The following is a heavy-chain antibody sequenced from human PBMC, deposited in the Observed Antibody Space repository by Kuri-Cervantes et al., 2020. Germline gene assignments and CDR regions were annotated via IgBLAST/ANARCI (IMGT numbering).Heavy chain of an antibody. D-gene: IGHD1-14*01. CDR3: ARDSGTGIGGFDP. CDR2: ISSSSSYI. J-gene: IGHJ5*02. CDR1: GFTFSSYS. Sequence: GESLKISCAASGFTFSSYSMNWVRQAPGKGLEWVSSISSSSSYIYYADSVKGRFAISRDNAKNSLYLQMNSLRAEDTAVYYCARDSGTGIGGFDPWGQGTLVTVSS. V-gene: IGHV3-21*04.